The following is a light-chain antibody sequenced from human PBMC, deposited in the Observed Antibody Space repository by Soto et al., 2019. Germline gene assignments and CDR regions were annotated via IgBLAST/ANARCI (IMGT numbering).Light chain of an antibody. Sequence: IQMTHSPSNLSASLFCRFTQNYRASQSISSWLAWYQQKPGKAPKLLIYDASSLESGVPSRFSGSGSGTEFTLTISSLQPEDFATYYCLQHNSYPRTFGQGTKVDTK. CDR3: LQHNSYPRT. CDR2: DAS. V-gene: IGKV1-5*01. J-gene: IGKJ1*01. CDR1: QSISSW.